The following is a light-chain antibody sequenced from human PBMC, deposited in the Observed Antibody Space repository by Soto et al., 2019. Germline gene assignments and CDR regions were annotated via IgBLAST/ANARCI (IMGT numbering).Light chain of an antibody. CDR1: QSVFSW. J-gene: IGKJ1*01. V-gene: IGKV1-5*01. Sequence: DIQMTQSPSTLSASVGDRVTITCRASQSVFSWLAWYQQKPGQAPKLLIYDASTIEGGGPSRFSGSGSGTEFTLTISGLQRDDFATYHCQQYTSLSWSFGQGTKVEVK. CDR3: QQYTSLSWS. CDR2: DAS.